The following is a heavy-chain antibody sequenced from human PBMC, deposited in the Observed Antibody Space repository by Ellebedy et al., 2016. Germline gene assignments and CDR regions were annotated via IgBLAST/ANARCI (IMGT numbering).Heavy chain of an antibody. V-gene: IGHV3-23*01. Sequence: GESLKISXAASGFSFSDYYMSWIRQAPGKGMEWVSTISGGGDNTDFADSVKGRFTISRDNSRSTLFLHMNSLRAEDTALYYCRVGHYSQSWGQGTLVTVSS. CDR3: RVGHYSQS. CDR1: GFSFSDYY. J-gene: IGHJ4*02. D-gene: IGHD2-15*01. CDR2: ISGGGDNT.